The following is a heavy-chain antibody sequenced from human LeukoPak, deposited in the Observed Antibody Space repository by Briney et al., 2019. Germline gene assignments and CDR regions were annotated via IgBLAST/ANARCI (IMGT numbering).Heavy chain of an antibody. CDR1: GFTFSSYG. CDR2: ISYDGSNK. V-gene: IGHV3-30*03. J-gene: IGHJ4*02. CDR3: ARDDGSYSDFDY. D-gene: IGHD1-26*01. Sequence: GGSLRLSCAASGFTFSSYGMHWVRQAPGKGLEWVAVISYDGSNKYYADSVKGRFTISRDNSKNTLYLQMNSLRAEDTAVYYCARDDGSYSDFDYWGQGTLVTVSS.